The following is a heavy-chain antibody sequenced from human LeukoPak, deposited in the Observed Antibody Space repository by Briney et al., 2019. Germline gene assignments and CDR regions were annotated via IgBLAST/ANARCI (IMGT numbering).Heavy chain of an antibody. Sequence: GGSLRLSCAASGFTFDDYAMHWVRQAPGKGLEWVAVISYDGSNKYYADSVKGRFTISRDNSKNTLYLQMNSLRAEDTAVYYCAKGVSSSGFDYWGQGTLVTVSS. D-gene: IGHD6-19*01. CDR3: AKGVSSSGFDY. CDR2: ISYDGSNK. V-gene: IGHV3-30*18. CDR1: GFTFDDYA. J-gene: IGHJ4*02.